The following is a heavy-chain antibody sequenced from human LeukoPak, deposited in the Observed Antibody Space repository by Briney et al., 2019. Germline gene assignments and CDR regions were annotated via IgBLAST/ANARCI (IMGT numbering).Heavy chain of an antibody. J-gene: IGHJ4*02. CDR3: AHRRSGGYDPFLRIAAAGTYFDY. CDR1: GFSLSTSGVG. Sequence: SGPTLVNPTQTLTLTCTFSGFSLSTSGVGVGWIRQPPGKALEWLALIYWDDDKRYSPSLKSRLTITKDTSKNQVVLTMTNMDPVDTATYYCAHRRSGGYDPFLRIAAAGTYFDYWGQGTLVTVSS. CDR2: IYWDDDK. V-gene: IGHV2-5*02. D-gene: IGHD6-13*01.